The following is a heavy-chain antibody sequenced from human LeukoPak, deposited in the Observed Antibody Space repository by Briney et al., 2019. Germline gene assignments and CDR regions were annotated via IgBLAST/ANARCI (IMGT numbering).Heavy chain of an antibody. CDR1: GYTFTSYG. D-gene: IGHD1-26*01. V-gene: IGHV1-18*01. Sequence: GASVKVSCKASGYTFTSYGISWVRQAPGQGLEWMGWISAYNGNTNYAQKLQGRVTMTTDTSTSTAYMELRSLRSDDTAVYYCVVVGAPKGEASFDYWGQGTLVTVSS. CDR2: ISAYNGNT. J-gene: IGHJ4*02. CDR3: VVVGAPKGEASFDY.